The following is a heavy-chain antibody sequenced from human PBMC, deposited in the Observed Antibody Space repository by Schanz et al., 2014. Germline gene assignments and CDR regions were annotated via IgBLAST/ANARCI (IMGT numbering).Heavy chain of an antibody. CDR2: INGDGSRT. Sequence: EVQLVESGGGLVQPGGSLRLSCAASGFTFSNYWMHWVRQAPGKGLVWVSRINGDGSRTAYADSVKGRFTISRDNAKNTLYLQMNSLSADDTAMYYCARWFVIRGGILDSWGQGTLVTVSS. J-gene: IGHJ4*02. V-gene: IGHV3-74*01. CDR1: GFTFSNYW. CDR3: ARWFVIRGGILDS. D-gene: IGHD3-10*01.